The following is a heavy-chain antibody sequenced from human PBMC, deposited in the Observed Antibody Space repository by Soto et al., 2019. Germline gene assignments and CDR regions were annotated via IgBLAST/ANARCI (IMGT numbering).Heavy chain of an antibody. CDR2: IYYSGST. CDR1: GGSISSYY. D-gene: IGHD6-13*01. V-gene: IGHV4-59*01. J-gene: IGHJ6*02. CDR3: ARDGPYSSSWYYYYGMDV. Sequence: SETLSLTCTVSGGSISSYYWSWIRQPPGKGLEWIGYIYYSGSTNYNPSLKSRVTISVDTSKNQFSLKLSSVTAADTAVYYCARDGPYSSSWYYYYGMDVWGQGTTVTVSS.